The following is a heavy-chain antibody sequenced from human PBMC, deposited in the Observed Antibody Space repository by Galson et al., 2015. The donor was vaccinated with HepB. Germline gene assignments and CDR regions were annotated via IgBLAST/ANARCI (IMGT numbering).Heavy chain of an antibody. Sequence: SLRLSCAASGFTFSSYSMNWVRQAPGKGLEWVSYISSSSSTIYYADSVKGRFTISRDNAKNSLYLQMNSLRDEDTAVYYCARDGRTTGTTWRSWDYWGQGTLVTVSS. CDR3: ARDGRTTGTTWRSWDY. CDR2: ISSSSSTI. CDR1: GFTFSSYS. V-gene: IGHV3-48*02. J-gene: IGHJ4*02. D-gene: IGHD1-1*01.